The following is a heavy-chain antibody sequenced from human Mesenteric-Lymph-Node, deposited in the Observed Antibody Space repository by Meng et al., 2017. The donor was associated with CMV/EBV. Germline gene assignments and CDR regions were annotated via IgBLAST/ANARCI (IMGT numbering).Heavy chain of an antibody. CDR3: ATEGGRAARRFNH. J-gene: IGHJ4*02. D-gene: IGHD5-18*01. Sequence: CAASELTDSGDYMSWVRQAPGKGLEWVSVIYGGGATYYADSVKGRFTISRDTSKNTLYLQMNSLRAEDTAVYYCATEGGRAARRFNHWGQGTLVTVSS. V-gene: IGHV3-53*01. CDR2: IYGGGAT. CDR1: ELTDSGDY.